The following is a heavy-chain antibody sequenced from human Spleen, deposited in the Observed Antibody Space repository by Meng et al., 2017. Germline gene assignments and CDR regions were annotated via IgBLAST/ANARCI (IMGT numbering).Heavy chain of an antibody. CDR2: TPYSGSI. D-gene: IGHD2-21*02. V-gene: IGHV4-39*07. CDR3: ARGVGGDRWFDP. CDR1: GDSISNTYYY. J-gene: IGHJ5*02. Sequence: GSLRLSCTVSGDSISNTYYYWAWFRQSPGKGLEWIGSTPYSGSIYTSPSLKSRVTISVDTSNNQFSLRLNSVTAADTAVYFCARGVGGDRWFDPWGQGTLVAVSS.